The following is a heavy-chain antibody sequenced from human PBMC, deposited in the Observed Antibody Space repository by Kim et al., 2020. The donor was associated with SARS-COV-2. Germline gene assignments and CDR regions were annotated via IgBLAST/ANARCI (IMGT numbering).Heavy chain of an antibody. Sequence: SETLSLTCAVYGGSFSGYYWSWIRQPPGKGLEWIGEINHSGSTNYNPSLKSRVTISVDTSKNQFSLKLSSVTAADTAVYYCARGGGHRSDYWGQGTLVTV. CDR2: INHSGST. CDR3: ARGGGHRSDY. CDR1: GGSFSGYY. J-gene: IGHJ4*02. V-gene: IGHV4-34*01.